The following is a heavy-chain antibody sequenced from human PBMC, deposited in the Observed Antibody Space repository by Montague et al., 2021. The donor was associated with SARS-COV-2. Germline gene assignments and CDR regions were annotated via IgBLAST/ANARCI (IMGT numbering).Heavy chain of an antibody. CDR1: GFTFSTYA. Sequence: SLRLSCAASGFTFSTYAMSWVRQAPGKGLEWVSTISGSGGSTYYADSVKGRFTISRDNSKNTLYLQMTSLRAEDTAVYYCAKAYLVTVVTPIGFPVDWYFDLWGRGTLVTVSS. CDR3: AKAYLVTVVTPIGFPVDWYFDL. D-gene: IGHD4-23*01. CDR2: ISGSGGST. J-gene: IGHJ2*01. V-gene: IGHV3-23*01.